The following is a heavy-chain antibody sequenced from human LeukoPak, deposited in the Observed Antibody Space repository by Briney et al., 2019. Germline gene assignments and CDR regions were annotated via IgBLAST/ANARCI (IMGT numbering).Heavy chain of an antibody. V-gene: IGHV3-23*01. CDR2: ISGSGGST. Sequence: GGSLRLSCAASGFTFSSYAISWVRQAPGKGLEWVSAISGSGGSTYYADSVKGRFTISRDNSKSTLSLQMNSLRAEDTAIYYCAKAVRFCSATTCYFNYFDYWGQGALVTVSS. CDR1: GFTFSSYA. J-gene: IGHJ4*02. D-gene: IGHD2-15*01. CDR3: AKAVRFCSATTCYFNYFDY.